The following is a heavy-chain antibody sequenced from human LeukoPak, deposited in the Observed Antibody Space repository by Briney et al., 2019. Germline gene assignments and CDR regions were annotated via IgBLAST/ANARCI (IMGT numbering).Heavy chain of an antibody. CDR1: GDSISDYY. V-gene: IGHV4-59*01. D-gene: IGHD3-16*01. CDR2: IYYSGTT. Sequence: SETLSLTCTVWGDSISDYYWSWLRQSPGKGVEGIGYIYYSGTTKYNTSLKSRVTISEEKSKKQFSLKLSSVTAADTAVYYCARDLYVYMDVWGKGTPVTVSS. J-gene: IGHJ6*03. CDR3: ARDLYVYMDV.